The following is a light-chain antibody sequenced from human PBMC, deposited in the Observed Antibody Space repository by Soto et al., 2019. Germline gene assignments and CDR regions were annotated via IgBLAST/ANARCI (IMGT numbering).Light chain of an antibody. V-gene: IGKV3-11*01. J-gene: IGKJ2*01. CDR3: QQRSSWPPYT. CDR2: DAS. CDR1: QSVSSY. Sequence: EIVLTQSPATLSLSPGERATLSCRASQSVSSYLAWYQQKPGQAPRLLIYDASNRATGIPPRFSGSGSGTAFTLTISSLEPEDFAVYYCQQRSSWPPYTFGQGTKLEIK.